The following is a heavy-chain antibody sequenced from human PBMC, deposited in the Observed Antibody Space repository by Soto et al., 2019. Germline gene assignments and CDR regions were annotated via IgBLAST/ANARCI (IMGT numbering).Heavy chain of an antibody. D-gene: IGHD6-25*01. CDR3: ARDSGLRGPAARMDV. J-gene: IGHJ6*04. CDR2: IYYSGST. V-gene: IGHV4-59*01. CDR1: GGSISSYY. Sequence: PSETLSLTCTVSGGSISSYYWSWIRQPPGKGLEWIGYIYYSGSTNYNPSLKSRVTISVDTSKNQFSLKLSSVTAADTAVYYCARDSGLRGPAARMDVWGKGTTVTVSS.